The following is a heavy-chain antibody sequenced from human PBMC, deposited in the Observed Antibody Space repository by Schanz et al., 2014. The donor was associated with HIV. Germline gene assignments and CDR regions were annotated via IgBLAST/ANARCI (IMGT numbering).Heavy chain of an antibody. CDR1: GFSFSNFG. Sequence: QVQLVESGGGVVQPGRSLRLSCAASGFSFSNFGMHWVRQAPGKGLEWVAVISYDGRNKYYADSVKGRLTISRDNSKNTLYLQMKSLRAEDTAVYYCVMGTTVGNSFDSWGQGTLVTVSS. CDR2: ISYDGRNK. J-gene: IGHJ4*02. D-gene: IGHD4-17*01. CDR3: VMGTTVGNSFDS. V-gene: IGHV3-30*03.